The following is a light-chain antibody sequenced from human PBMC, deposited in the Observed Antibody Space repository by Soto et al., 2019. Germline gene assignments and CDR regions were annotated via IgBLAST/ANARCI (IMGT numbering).Light chain of an antibody. Sequence: IVLTQSPATLSLSPGERATLSCMASQSVSSYLAWYQQKPGQAPRLLIYDASNRATGIPARFTGSGSGTDFNLTISTLEPEDFAVYYCQQRQYWPPITFGQGTRLEIK. V-gene: IGKV3-11*01. CDR3: QQRQYWPPIT. J-gene: IGKJ5*01. CDR2: DAS. CDR1: QSVSSY.